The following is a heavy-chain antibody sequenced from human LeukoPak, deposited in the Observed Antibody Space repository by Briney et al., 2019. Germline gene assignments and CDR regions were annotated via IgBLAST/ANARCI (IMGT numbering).Heavy chain of an antibody. CDR2: IKQDGSQK. J-gene: IGHJ4*02. D-gene: IGHD2-15*01. CDR3: ARVQGYCSGGSCFPWDY. Sequence: RGSLRLSCAASGFTFSSYSMSWVRQAPGKGLEWVANIKQDGSQKYYVDSVKGRFTISRDNAQNSLYLQMNSLRAEETAVYYCARVQGYCSGGSCFPWDYWGQGALVTVSS. CDR1: GFTFSSYS. V-gene: IGHV3-7*05.